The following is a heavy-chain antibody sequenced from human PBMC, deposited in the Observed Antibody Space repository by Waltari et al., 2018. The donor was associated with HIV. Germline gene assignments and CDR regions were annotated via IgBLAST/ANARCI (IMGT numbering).Heavy chain of an antibody. CDR3: ARDQTSGYYDNSGFRAFDI. D-gene: IGHD3-22*01. Sequence: QVQLVQSGTEAEKPGSSVKVSCKASGGTVSSYAISWVRRAPGQGLGWMGGIIPIFDRANDAHKFQGRGTITADESTSTAYMELSSLRSEDTAVYYCARDQTSGYYDNSGFRAFDIWGHGTMVTVSS. CDR2: IIPIFDRA. J-gene: IGHJ3*02. V-gene: IGHV1-69*13. CDR1: GGTVSSYA.